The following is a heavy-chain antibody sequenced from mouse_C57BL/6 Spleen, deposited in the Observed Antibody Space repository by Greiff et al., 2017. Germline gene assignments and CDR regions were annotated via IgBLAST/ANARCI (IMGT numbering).Heavy chain of an antibody. Sequence: VQLQQSGAELVKPGASVKISCKASGYTFTSYTMHWVKQRPGQGLEWIGYINPSSGYTKYNQKFKDKATLTADKSSSTAYMQLSSLTSEDSAVYYCAGPRDAMDYWGQGTSVTVSS. J-gene: IGHJ4*01. CDR3: AGPRDAMDY. CDR2: INPSSGYT. CDR1: GYTFTSYT. V-gene: IGHV1S26*01.